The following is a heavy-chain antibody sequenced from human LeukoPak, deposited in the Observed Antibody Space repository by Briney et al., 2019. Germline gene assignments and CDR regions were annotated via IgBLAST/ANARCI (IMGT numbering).Heavy chain of an antibody. CDR2: INHNGST. CDR3: ARGGALTYSSSGYYYYGMDV. V-gene: IGHV4-34*01. J-gene: IGHJ6*02. D-gene: IGHD6-6*01. CDR1: GGSFSGYY. Sequence: PSETLSLTCAVYGGSFSGYYWSWIRQPPGKGLEWIGEINHNGSTNYNPSLKSRVTISVDTSKNQFSLKLSSVTAADTAVYYCARGGALTYSSSGYYYYGMDVWGQGTTVTVSS.